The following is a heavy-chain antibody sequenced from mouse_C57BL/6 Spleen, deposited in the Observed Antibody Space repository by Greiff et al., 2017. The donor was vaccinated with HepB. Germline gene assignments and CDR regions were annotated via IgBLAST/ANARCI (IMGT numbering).Heavy chain of an antibody. CDR1: GFTFSDYG. Sequence: EVQLVESGGGLVKPGGSLKLSCAASGFTFSDYGMHWVRQAPEKGLEWVAYISSGSSTICYAETVKGRFTISRDNSKNTLFLQMTRLRSEDTAMYYCARRLVHYFDYWGQGTTLTVSS. J-gene: IGHJ2*01. CDR3: ARRLVHYFDY. V-gene: IGHV5-17*01. CDR2: ISSGSSTI. D-gene: IGHD2-2*01.